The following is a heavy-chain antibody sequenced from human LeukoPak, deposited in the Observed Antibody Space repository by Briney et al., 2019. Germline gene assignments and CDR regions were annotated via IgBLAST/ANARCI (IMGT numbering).Heavy chain of an antibody. CDR3: ARDRPYDSSGYYYY. Sequence: ASVKVSCKASGYTFTSYGISWVRQAPGQGLEWMGWISAYNGNTNYAQKLQGRVTMTTDTSTSTAYMELRSLRSDDTAVYYCARDRPYDSSGYYYYWGQGTLVTVSS. CDR1: GYTFTSYG. D-gene: IGHD3-22*01. CDR2: ISAYNGNT. J-gene: IGHJ4*02. V-gene: IGHV1-18*01.